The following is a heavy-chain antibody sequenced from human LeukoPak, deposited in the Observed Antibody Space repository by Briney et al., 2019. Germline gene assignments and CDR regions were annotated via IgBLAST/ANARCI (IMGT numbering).Heavy chain of an antibody. V-gene: IGHV3-9*01. CDR3: AKAAAGPCGMDV. Sequence: GRSLRLSCAASGFTFDDYAMHWVRQAPGKGLEWVSGISWNSGSIGYADSVKGRFTISRDNAKNSLYLQMNSLRAEDTALYYCAKAAAGPCGMDVWGQGTTVTVSS. CDR1: GFTFDDYA. D-gene: IGHD6-19*01. CDR2: ISWNSGSI. J-gene: IGHJ6*02.